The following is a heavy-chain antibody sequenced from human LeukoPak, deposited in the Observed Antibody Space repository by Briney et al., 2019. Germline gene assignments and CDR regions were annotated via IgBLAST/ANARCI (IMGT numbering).Heavy chain of an antibody. V-gene: IGHV1-46*01. Sequence: ASVKVSCKASGYTFTSYYMHWVRQAPGQGLEWMGIINPSGGSTSYAQKFQGRVTMTRGTSTSTVYMELSSLRSEDTAVYYCARVRRSISPGDWFDPRGQGTLVTVSS. CDR1: GYTFTSYY. CDR2: INPSGGST. CDR3: ARVRRSISPGDWFDP. J-gene: IGHJ5*02. D-gene: IGHD3-3*01.